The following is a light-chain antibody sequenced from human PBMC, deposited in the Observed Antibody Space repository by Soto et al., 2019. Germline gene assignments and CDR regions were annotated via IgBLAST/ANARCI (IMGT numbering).Light chain of an antibody. CDR2: EVS. Sequence: QSALTQPPSASGSPGQSVTISCTGTSSDVGGYKYVSWYQQHPGKAPKLMIYEVSKRPSGVPDRFSGSKSGNTASLTVSGLKAEDEADYYCSSYAGSNNLGVFGGGTQLTVL. CDR1: SSDVGGYKY. CDR3: SSYAGSNNLGV. J-gene: IGLJ2*01. V-gene: IGLV2-8*01.